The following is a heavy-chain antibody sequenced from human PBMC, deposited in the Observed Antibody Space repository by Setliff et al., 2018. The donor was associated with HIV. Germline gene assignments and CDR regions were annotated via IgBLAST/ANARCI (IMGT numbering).Heavy chain of an antibody. CDR2: IYYSGST. V-gene: IGHV4-59*01. CDR1: GGSISTYY. CDR3: ARGVTHPPPFGAFDI. D-gene: IGHD5-18*01. Sequence: SETLSLTCTVSGGSISTYYWGWIRQSPGKGLEWIGYIYYSGSTKYNPSLKSRLTTSVDTSKNQFSLKLRSVTAADTAFYYCARGVTHPPPFGAFDIWGLGTLVTVSS. J-gene: IGHJ3*02.